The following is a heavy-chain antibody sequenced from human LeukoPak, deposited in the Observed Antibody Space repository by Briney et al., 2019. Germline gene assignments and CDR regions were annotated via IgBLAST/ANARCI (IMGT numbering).Heavy chain of an antibody. V-gene: IGHV3-21*01. Sequence: PGGSLRLSCAASGFTFSSYSMNWVRQAPGKGLEWVSSISSSSSYIYYADSVKGRFTISRDNAKNSLYLQLNSLRAEDTAVYYCARASSGLPTDAFDIWGQGTMVTVSS. CDR1: GFTFSSYS. CDR2: ISSSSSYI. D-gene: IGHD2-15*01. CDR3: ARASSGLPTDAFDI. J-gene: IGHJ3*02.